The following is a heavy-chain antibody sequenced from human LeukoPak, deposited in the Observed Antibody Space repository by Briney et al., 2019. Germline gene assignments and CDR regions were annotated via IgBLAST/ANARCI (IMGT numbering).Heavy chain of an antibody. CDR2: ISSSSSYI. Sequence: GGSLRLSCVVSGFTFSSYSMNWVRQAPGKGLEWVSSISSSSSYIYYADSVKGRFTISRDNAKNSLYLQMNSLRAEDTAVYYCASGSNGDYAYWGQGTLVTVSS. CDR3: ASGSNGDYAY. V-gene: IGHV3-21*01. D-gene: IGHD4-17*01. J-gene: IGHJ4*02. CDR1: GFTFSSYS.